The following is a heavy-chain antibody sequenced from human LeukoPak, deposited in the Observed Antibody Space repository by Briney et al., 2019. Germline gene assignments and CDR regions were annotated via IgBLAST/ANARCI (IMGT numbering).Heavy chain of an antibody. D-gene: IGHD6-13*01. CDR3: ATVYGPSAAAGHYFDY. CDR1: GYTFTSYA. J-gene: IGHJ4*02. Sequence: ASVKVSCKASGYTFTSYAMHWVRQAPGQRLEWMGWINAGNGNTKYSQKFQGRVTMTEDTSTDTAYMELSSLRSEDTAVYYCATVYGPSAAAGHYFDYWGQGTLVTVSS. V-gene: IGHV1-3*01. CDR2: INAGNGNT.